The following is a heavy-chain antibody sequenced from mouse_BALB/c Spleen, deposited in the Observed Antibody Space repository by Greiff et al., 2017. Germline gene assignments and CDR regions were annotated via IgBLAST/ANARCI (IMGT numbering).Heavy chain of an antibody. Sequence: QVQLQQPGAELVKPGASVKLSCKASGYTITSYYMYWVKQRPGQGLALIGGINPSNGGTNFNEKFKSKATLTVDKSSSTAYMQLSSLTSEDSAVYYCTRSGAMDYWGQGTSVTVSS. CDR2: INPSNGGT. D-gene: IGHD3-1*01. V-gene: IGHV1S81*02. CDR1: GYTITSYY. J-gene: IGHJ4*01. CDR3: TRSGAMDY.